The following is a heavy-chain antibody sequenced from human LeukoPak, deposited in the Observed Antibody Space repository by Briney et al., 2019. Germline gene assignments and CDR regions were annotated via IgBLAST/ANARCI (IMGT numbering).Heavy chain of an antibody. D-gene: IGHD6-19*01. V-gene: IGHV3-7*01. J-gene: IGHJ4*02. Sequence: QSGGSLRLSCAASGFAFSSYWMTWVRQAPGKGLEWVANIKQDGSEKYYVDSVKGRFTISRDNAKNSLYLQMNSLRAEDTAVYYCARASTIRYSSVHYWGQGTLVTVSS. CDR3: ARASTIRYSSVHY. CDR1: GFAFSSYW. CDR2: IKQDGSEK.